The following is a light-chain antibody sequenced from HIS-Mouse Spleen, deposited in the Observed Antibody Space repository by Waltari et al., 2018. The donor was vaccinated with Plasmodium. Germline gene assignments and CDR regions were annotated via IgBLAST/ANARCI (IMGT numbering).Light chain of an antibody. CDR3: QQSYNTPWT. CDR1: QSISSY. CDR2: AAS. J-gene: IGKJ1*01. V-gene: IGKV1-39*01. Sequence: DIQMTQSPSSLSASVGDRVTITCRASQSISSYLNWYQQKPGKAPKLLIYAASSLQSGVPSMFSGSGSGTDFTLTISSLQPEDFATYYCQQSYNTPWTFGQGTKVEIK.